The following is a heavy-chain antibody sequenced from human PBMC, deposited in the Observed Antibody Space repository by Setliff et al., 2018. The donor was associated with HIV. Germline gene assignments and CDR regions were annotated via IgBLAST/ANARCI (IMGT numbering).Heavy chain of an antibody. CDR3: ARVFGLREIDY. Sequence: SETLSLTCTVSGGSASNSRYYWAWIRQPPGKGLEYIGSIHYNEKTYYNPSLKSRVTISVDMSKNQFSLNLNSVTAADTAVYYCARVFGLREIDYWGQGTLVTVSS. D-gene: IGHD3-16*01. J-gene: IGHJ4*02. V-gene: IGHV4-39*01. CDR1: GGSASNSRYY. CDR2: IHYNEKT.